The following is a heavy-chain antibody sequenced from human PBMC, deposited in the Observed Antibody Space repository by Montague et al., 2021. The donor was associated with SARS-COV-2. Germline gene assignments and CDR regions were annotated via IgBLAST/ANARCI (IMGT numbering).Heavy chain of an antibody. V-gene: IGHV4-39*01. CDR2: IYFSGSS. J-gene: IGHJ5*02. Sequence: SETLSLTCTVSGGSVSSSAYYWGWIRQPPGKGLEWIGSIYFSGSSYYNPSLKSRVSISVDTSKNQFSLRLSSVTSADTAVYYCARHSRGGLGVAASNWFDPWGQGTLVTVSS. D-gene: IGHD2-15*01. CDR1: GGSVSSSAYY. CDR3: ARHSRGGLGVAASNWFDP.